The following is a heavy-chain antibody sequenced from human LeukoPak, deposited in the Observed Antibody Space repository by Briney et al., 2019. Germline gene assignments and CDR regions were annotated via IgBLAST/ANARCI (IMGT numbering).Heavy chain of an antibody. V-gene: IGHV4-34*01. J-gene: IGHJ5*02. CDR1: GGSFSGYY. CDR2: INHSGST. Sequence: PSETLSLTCAVYGGSFSGYYWSWIRQPPGKGLEWIGEINHSGSTNYNPSLKSRATISVDTSKNQFSLKLSSVTAADTAVYYCARGDCSGGSCYFNWFDPWGQGTLVTVSS. CDR3: ARGDCSGGSCYFNWFDP. D-gene: IGHD2-15*01.